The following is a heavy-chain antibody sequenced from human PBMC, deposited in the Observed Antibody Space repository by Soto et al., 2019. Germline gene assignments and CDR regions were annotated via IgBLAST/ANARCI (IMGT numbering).Heavy chain of an antibody. J-gene: IGHJ6*02. CDR3: VRDKRVGPRSAYGMDV. D-gene: IGHD2-2*01. CDR2: CRHKANSYTT. Sequence: EVQVVESGGGLVKPGGSLRLSCAASGFTFSAHYMDWVRQAPGKGLEWVARCRHKANSYTTEYAASVKGRFTISRDDSRHSLYLQMDSLTTEDTAVEYCVRDKRVGPRSAYGMDVWGQGTTVTVAS. CDR1: GFTFSAHY. V-gene: IGHV3-72*01.